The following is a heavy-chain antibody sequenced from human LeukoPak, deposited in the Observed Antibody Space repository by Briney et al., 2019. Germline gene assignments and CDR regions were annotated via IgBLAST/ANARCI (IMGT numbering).Heavy chain of an antibody. Sequence: SETLSLTCTVSGGSISSYYWSWIRQPAGKGLEWIGRIYTSGSTNYNLSLKSRVTMSVDTSKNQFSLKLSSVTAADTAVYYCATTMVRGVIDYYMDVWGKGTTVTVSS. CDR2: IYTSGST. J-gene: IGHJ6*03. CDR3: ATTMVRGVIDYYMDV. D-gene: IGHD3-10*01. V-gene: IGHV4-4*07. CDR1: GGSISSYY.